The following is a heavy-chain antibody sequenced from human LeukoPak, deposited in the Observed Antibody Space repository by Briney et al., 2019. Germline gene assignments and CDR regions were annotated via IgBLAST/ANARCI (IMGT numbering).Heavy chain of an antibody. CDR3: ARSYGSGSYYKGTFDY. D-gene: IGHD3-10*01. CDR2: INPNSGGT. Sequence: ASVKVSCKASGYTFTGYYMHWVRQAPGQGLAWMGWINPNSGGTNYAQKFQGRVTMTRDTSISTAYVELSRLRSDDTAVYYCARSYGSGSYYKGTFDYWGQGTLVTVSS. V-gene: IGHV1-2*02. CDR1: GYTFTGYY. J-gene: IGHJ4*02.